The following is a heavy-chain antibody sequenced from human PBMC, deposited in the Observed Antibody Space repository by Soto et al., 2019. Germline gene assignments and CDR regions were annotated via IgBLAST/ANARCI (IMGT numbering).Heavy chain of an antibody. J-gene: IGHJ6*02. CDR1: GGSISSGYYY. CDR2: IYYSANT. V-gene: IGHV4-30-4*01. CDR3: DCTSLYGLDV. D-gene: IGHD2-8*01. Sequence: SETLSLTCSVSGGSISSGYYYWSWIRPPPGKGLEWFGNIYYSANTYYNPSLKSRLIISIATSKNHFSLKVVTAAAADTAVYYFDCTSLYGLDVWGQGTTVTVSS.